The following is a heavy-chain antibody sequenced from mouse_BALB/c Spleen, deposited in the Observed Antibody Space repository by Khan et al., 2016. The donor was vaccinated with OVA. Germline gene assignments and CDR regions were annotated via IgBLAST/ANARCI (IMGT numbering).Heavy chain of an antibody. V-gene: IGHV1-9*01. CDR3: ARGNYYGSSSWCGY. D-gene: IGHD1-1*01. CDR1: GYTFSSYW. CDR2: ILPGSGRN. Sequence: QVQLQQSGAELMKPGASVKISCKATGYTFSSYWIEWVKQRPGHGLEWIGEILPGSGRNNYNEKFKGKATFTADTSSNTAYMQLSSLTSEDSAVDYCARGNYYGSSSWCGYWGQGTLVTVSA. J-gene: IGHJ3*01.